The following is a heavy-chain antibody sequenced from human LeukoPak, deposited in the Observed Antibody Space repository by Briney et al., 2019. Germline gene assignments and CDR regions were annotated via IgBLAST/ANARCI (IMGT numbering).Heavy chain of an antibody. CDR2: IYYSGST. D-gene: IGHD7-27*01. Sequence: SESLSLTCIVSGGSISSSYWSWIRQPPGKGLEWIGFIYYSGSTNYNPSPKSRVTISVDTSKNLFSLKLSSMTAADTAVYYWAKTNWGAFDIWGQGTMVTVSS. CDR3: AKTNWGAFDI. J-gene: IGHJ3*02. CDR1: GGSISSSY. V-gene: IGHV4-59*03.